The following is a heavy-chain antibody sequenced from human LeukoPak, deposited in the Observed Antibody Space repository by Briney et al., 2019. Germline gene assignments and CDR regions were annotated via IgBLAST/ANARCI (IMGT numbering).Heavy chain of an antibody. CDR3: ARDRKVAGADFDS. D-gene: IGHD2-15*01. V-gene: IGHV3-30*03. CDR2: VSFDGTNN. J-gene: IGHJ5*01. CDR1: GFIFDNFA. Sequence: GGSLRLSCAASGFIFDNFAIHWVRQAPGKGLEWVSIVSFDGTNNFYADSVKGRFIVSRDSSNNTVYLHMNSLRPDDTAVYLCARDRKVAGADFDSWGQGTLVSVSS.